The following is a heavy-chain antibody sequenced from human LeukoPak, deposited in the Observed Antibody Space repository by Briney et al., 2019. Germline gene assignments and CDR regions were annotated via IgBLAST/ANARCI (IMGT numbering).Heavy chain of an antibody. CDR3: AREGPGYYYDSSGYWA. CDR1: GFTFSDYY. Sequence: PGGSLRLSCAASGFTFSDYYMSWIRQAPGKGLEWVSYISSSSSYTNYADSVKGRFTISRDNAKNSLYLQMNSLRAEDTAVYYCAREGPGYYYDSSGYWAWGQGTLVTVSS. D-gene: IGHD3-22*01. J-gene: IGHJ4*02. CDR2: ISSSSSYT. V-gene: IGHV3-11*05.